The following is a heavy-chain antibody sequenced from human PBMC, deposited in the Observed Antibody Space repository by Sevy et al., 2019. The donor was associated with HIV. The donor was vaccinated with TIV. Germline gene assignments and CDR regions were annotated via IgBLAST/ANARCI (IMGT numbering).Heavy chain of an antibody. CDR2: ESYDTSNR. V-gene: IGHV3-30*14. CDR1: GFSFNRYA. D-gene: IGHD3-16*02. CDR3: ASDAPGDFVWGSYLNH. Sequence: GGSLRLSCAASGFSFNRYAMHWVRQAPGKGLEWVAMESYDTSNRYYADSVKGRFSISRDNFNNRLFLQMNTLRPEDTAVYSCASDAPGDFVWGSYLNHWGRGTLVTVSS. J-gene: IGHJ5*02.